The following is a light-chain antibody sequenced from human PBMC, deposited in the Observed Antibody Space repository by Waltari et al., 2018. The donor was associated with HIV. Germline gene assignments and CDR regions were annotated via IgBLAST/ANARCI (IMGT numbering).Light chain of an antibody. V-gene: IGKV1-5*03. J-gene: IGKJ1*01. CDR1: ESISSW. CDR2: KAS. Sequence: QMTQSPSTLSASVGYRVTITCRPSESISSWLAWYQQKPGKAHKLLIYKASSLESGVPLRFSGSGSGTEFTLTVNSLQPDDFATYYCQQYNSYSWTFGQGTKVEIK. CDR3: QQYNSYSWT.